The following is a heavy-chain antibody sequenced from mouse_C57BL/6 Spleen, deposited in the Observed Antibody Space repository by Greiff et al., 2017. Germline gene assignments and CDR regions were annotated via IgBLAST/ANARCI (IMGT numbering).Heavy chain of an antibody. J-gene: IGHJ1*03. D-gene: IGHD2-4*01. V-gene: IGHV1-18*01. CDR3: ARSSYDYDGGYFDV. Sequence: VQLKESGPELVKPGASVKIPCKASGYTFTDYNMDWVKQSHGKSLEWIGDINPNNGGTIYNQKFKGKATLTVDKSSSTAYMELRSLTSEDTAVYYCARSSYDYDGGYFDVWGTGTTVTVSS. CDR1: GYTFTDYN. CDR2: INPNNGGT.